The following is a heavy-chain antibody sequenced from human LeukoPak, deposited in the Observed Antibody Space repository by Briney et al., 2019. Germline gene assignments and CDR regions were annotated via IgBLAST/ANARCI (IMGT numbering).Heavy chain of an antibody. CDR2: IHYRGST. Sequence: SETLSLTCTVSGGSISGHYLSWIRQSPGKGLEWIGYIHYRGSTHYNPSLNSRVTLSVDTSRNQFSLDLTSVTAADSAVYFCAGLHFATAEEFDPWGQGTLVTVSS. CDR3: AGLHFATAEEFDP. CDR1: GGSISGHY. J-gene: IGHJ5*02. V-gene: IGHV4-59*08.